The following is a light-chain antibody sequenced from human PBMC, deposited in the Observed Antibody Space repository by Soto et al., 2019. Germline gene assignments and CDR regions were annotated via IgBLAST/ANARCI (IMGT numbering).Light chain of an antibody. V-gene: IGLV1-44*01. CDR3: AAWDDSLNGLV. Sequence: QSVLTQPPSASWTPGQRVTISCSGSSSNIGSNTVNWYQQLPGTAPKLLIYNNNQRPSGVPDRFSGSKSGTTASLAISGLQSEDEADYYCAAWDDSLNGLVFGTGTKLTLL. CDR1: SSNIGSNT. CDR2: NNN. J-gene: IGLJ1*01.